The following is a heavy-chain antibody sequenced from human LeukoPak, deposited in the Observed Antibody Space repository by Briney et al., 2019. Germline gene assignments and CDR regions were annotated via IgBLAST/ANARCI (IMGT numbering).Heavy chain of an antibody. CDR1: GGSFSGYY. CDR3: ARGGRIQLWDYNWFDP. V-gene: IGHV4-34*01. CDR2: INHSGST. J-gene: IGHJ5*02. Sequence: SETLSLTCAVYGGSFSGYYWSWIRQPPGKGLEWIGEINHSGSTNYNPSLKSRVTISVDTSKNQFSLKLSSVTAADTAVYYCARGGRIQLWDYNWFDPWGQGTLVTVSS. D-gene: IGHD5-18*01.